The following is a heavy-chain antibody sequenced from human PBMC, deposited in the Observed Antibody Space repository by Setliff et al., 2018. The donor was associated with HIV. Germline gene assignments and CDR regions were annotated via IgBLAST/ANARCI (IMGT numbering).Heavy chain of an antibody. J-gene: IGHJ6*03. V-gene: IGHV1-2*02. CDR2: INPNSGGT. D-gene: IGHD5-12*01. Sequence: GASVKVSCKASGYTFTGYYMHWVRQAPGQGLEWMGWINPNSGGTNYAQKFQGRVTMTRDTSISTAYLQWSSLKASDTAMYYCARQVGGYNAWGHYYSYMDVWGKGTTVTAP. CDR3: ARQVGGYNAWGHYYSYMDV. CDR1: GYTFTGYY.